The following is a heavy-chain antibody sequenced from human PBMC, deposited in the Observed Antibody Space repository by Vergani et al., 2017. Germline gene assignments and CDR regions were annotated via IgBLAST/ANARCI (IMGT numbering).Heavy chain of an antibody. D-gene: IGHD2-2*01. CDR1: GFTFSSYS. CDR2: ISSSSSTI. V-gene: IGHV3-48*04. J-gene: IGHJ3*02. CDR3: ASLVVPAALDAFDI. Sequence: EVQLVESGGGWVQPGGSLRLSCAASGFTFSSYSMNWVRQAPGKGLEWVSYISSSSSTIYYADSVKGRFTISRDNAKNSLYLQMNSLRAEDTAVYYCASLVVPAALDAFDIWGQGTMVTVSS.